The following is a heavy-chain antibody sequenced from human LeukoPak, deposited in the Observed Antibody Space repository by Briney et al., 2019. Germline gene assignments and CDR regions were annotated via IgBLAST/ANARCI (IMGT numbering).Heavy chain of an antibody. CDR3: ARSGYCSSTSCYRREYYYYYYMDV. V-gene: IGHV4-39*01. D-gene: IGHD2-2*02. CDR2: IFYVGDT. Sequence: SETLSLTCAVSGGSISSSSYYWAWIRQPAGKGLEWIGTIFYVGDTYYNPSLESRVTISVDTSKNRFSLELRSVTAADTAVYYCARSGYCSSTSCYRREYYYYYYMDVWGKGTTVTVSS. CDR1: GGSISSSSYY. J-gene: IGHJ6*03.